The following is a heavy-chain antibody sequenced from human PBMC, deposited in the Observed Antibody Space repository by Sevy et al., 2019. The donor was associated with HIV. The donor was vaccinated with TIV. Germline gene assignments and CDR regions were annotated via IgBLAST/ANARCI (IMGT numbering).Heavy chain of an antibody. Sequence: ASVKVSCKASGLTFTSYYMHWVRQAPGQGLEWMGMMNPGGGGTSYAQKFQGRVTMTRDTSTSTVLVELSSLRSEDTAVYYCAAGPEIALWSPPVGHWGQGTLVTVSS. J-gene: IGHJ4*02. D-gene: IGHD5-18*01. V-gene: IGHV1-46*01. CDR3: AAGPEIALWSPPVGH. CDR2: MNPGGGGT. CDR1: GLTFTSYY.